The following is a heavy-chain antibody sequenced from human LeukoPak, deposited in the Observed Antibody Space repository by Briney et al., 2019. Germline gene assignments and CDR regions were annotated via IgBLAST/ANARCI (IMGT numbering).Heavy chain of an antibody. J-gene: IGHJ4*02. D-gene: IGHD3-3*01. CDR3: ARDPYDGNYYFDY. V-gene: IGHV1-2*02. CDR1: GYTFTGYH. CDR2: FNANSGDT. Sequence: ASVKVSCKTSGYTFTGYHVHWVRQAPEQGLEWMGWFNANSGDTKYAQKFQGRGTMNRDTSIGTDYMELGSLISDDPAIYYCARDPYDGNYYFDYWGQGTLVTVAS.